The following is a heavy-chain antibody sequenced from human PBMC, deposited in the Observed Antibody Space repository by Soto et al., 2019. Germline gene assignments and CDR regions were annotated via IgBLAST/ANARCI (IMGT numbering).Heavy chain of an antibody. Sequence: QVQLVQSGAEVKKPGASVKVSCKASGYTFTSYGISWVRQAPGQGLEWMGWISAYNGKTNYAQKLQGRVTMTTDTSTSIAYMELRSLRSDDTAVYYCARSGLRFLEWLLDHDAFDIWGQGTMVTVSS. CDR3: ARSGLRFLEWLLDHDAFDI. D-gene: IGHD3-3*01. J-gene: IGHJ3*02. V-gene: IGHV1-18*01. CDR2: ISAYNGKT. CDR1: GYTFTSYG.